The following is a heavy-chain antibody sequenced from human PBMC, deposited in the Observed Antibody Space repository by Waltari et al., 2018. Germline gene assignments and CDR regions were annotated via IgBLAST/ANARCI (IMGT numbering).Heavy chain of an antibody. V-gene: IGHV3-48*01. CDR3: VRPRGQEPRGDS. J-gene: IGHJ4*02. Sequence: EVLLVESGGGLVQPGGSLKVSCVASGFTFSTSAINWVRLAPGKGLEWVSYISPGSRTIYYADSMKGRFTVSSDNTRNTVYLQMNNLKVEDTAVYYCVRPRGQEPRGDSWGQGTLVTVSS. CDR2: ISPGSRTI. D-gene: IGHD1-26*01. CDR1: GFTFSTSA.